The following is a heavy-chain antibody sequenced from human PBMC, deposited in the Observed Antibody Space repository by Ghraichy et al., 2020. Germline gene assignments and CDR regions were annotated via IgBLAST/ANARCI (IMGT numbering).Heavy chain of an antibody. CDR2: LNIDGTTV. Sequence: GGSLRLSCAASGFSFTDYWMHWVRQPPGRGLEWVSHLNIDGTTVNYADSVKGRFTISRDNAQNTMYLQMISLTVEDTAVYYCVRSYKDGLRHFDYWGQGTLVTVSS. V-gene: IGHV3-74*01. CDR3: VRSYKDGLRHFDY. D-gene: IGHD1-14*01. CDR1: GFSFTDYW. J-gene: IGHJ4*02.